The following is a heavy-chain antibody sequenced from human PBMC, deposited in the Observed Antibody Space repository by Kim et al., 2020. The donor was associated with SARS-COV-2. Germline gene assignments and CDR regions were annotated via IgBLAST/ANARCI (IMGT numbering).Heavy chain of an antibody. Sequence: SETLSLTCTVSGGSISSSSYYWGWIRQPPGKGLEWIGSIYYSGSTYYNPSLKSRVTISVDTSKNQFSLKLSSVTAADTAVYYCASFGSGWYRVLYWGQGTLVTVSS. CDR3: ASFGSGWYRVLY. CDR2: IYYSGST. J-gene: IGHJ4*02. D-gene: IGHD6-19*01. V-gene: IGHV4-39*07. CDR1: GGSISSSSYY.